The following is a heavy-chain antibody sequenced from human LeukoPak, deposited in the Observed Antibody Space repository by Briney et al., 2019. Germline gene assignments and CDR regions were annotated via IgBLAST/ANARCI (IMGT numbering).Heavy chain of an antibody. CDR3: ARGGGGYSGYVDY. Sequence: SETLSLTCTVSGGSISSGSYYWSWIRQPAGKGLEWIGRIHTSGSTNYNPSLKSRVTISVDTSKNQFSLQLTSVTAADTAVYYCARGGGGYSGYVDYWGQGTLVTVSS. V-gene: IGHV4-61*02. D-gene: IGHD5-12*01. CDR1: GGSISSGSYY. J-gene: IGHJ4*02. CDR2: IHTSGST.